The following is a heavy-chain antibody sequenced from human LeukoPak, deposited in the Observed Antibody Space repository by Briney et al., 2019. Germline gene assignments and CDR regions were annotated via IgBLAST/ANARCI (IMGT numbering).Heavy chain of an antibody. CDR3: AKDSLRERIVGSTTRGANDY. D-gene: IGHD1-26*01. CDR1: GFTFSNYA. V-gene: IGHV3-23*01. CDR2: IGGSGDTT. J-gene: IGHJ4*02. Sequence: GGSLRLSCAASGFTFSNYAMSWVRQAPGKGLEWVSTIGGSGDTTYYADSVKGRFTISRDNSKNTLCLQMNSLRGEDTAVYYCAKDSLRERIVGSTTRGANDYWGQGTLVTVSS.